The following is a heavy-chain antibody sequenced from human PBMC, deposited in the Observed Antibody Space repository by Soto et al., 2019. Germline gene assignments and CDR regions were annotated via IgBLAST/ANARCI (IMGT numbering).Heavy chain of an antibody. V-gene: IGHV3-66*01. Sequence: EVQLVESGGGLVQPGGSLRLSCAASGFTVSSNYMSWVRQAPGKGLELVSVIYSGGSTYYADSVKVRFTISRYKSKNTLYLQMNRLRAEDTAEYYCARDRIPTGMDVWGQGTTVTVSS. CDR2: IYSGGST. CDR1: GFTVSSNY. J-gene: IGHJ6*02. CDR3: ARDRIPTGMDV.